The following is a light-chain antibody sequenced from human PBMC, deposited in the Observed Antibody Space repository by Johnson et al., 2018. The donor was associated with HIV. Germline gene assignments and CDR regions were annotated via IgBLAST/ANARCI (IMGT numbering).Light chain of an antibody. CDR3: ATWDSSLRTGF. V-gene: IGLV1-51*02. Sequence: QSVLTQPPSVSAAPGQKVTISCSGSSSTIGNNYVSWYQQLPGKAPKLLIYENNKRPSGIPDRFSGPKSGTSATLGITVRHTGDDADYYCATWDSSLRTGFFGTGSKVTVL. J-gene: IGLJ1*01. CDR1: SSTIGNNY. CDR2: ENN.